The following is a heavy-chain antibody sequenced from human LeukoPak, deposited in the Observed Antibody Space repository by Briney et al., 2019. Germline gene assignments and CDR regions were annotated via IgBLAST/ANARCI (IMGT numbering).Heavy chain of an antibody. CDR1: GGSISSYY. D-gene: IGHD5-18*01. Sequence: PSETLSLTCTVSGGSISSYYWSWIRQPPGKGLEWIGYIYYSGSTNYNPSLKSRVTISVDTSKNQFSLKLSSVTAADTAVYYCATYRGYSYGSLGLSWGQGTLVTVSS. J-gene: IGHJ4*02. CDR3: ATYRGYSYGSLGLS. CDR2: IYYSGST. V-gene: IGHV4-59*08.